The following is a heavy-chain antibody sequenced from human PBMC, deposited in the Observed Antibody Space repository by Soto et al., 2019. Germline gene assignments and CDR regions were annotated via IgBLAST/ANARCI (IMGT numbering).Heavy chain of an antibody. CDR2: INSDGSST. J-gene: IGHJ4*02. CDR1: GFTFSSYW. V-gene: IGHV3-74*01. D-gene: IGHD6-19*01. Sequence: GGSLRLSCAASGFTFSSYWMHWVRQAPGKGLVWVSRINSDGSSTSYADSVKGRFTISRVNSKNTLFLQMSSLRAEDTAVYSCAKEREQWLVGSFDYWGQGTLVTVSA. CDR3: AKEREQWLVGSFDY.